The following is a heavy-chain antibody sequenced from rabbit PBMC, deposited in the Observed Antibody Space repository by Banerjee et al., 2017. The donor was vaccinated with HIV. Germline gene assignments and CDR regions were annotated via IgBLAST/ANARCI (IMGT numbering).Heavy chain of an antibody. CDR3: ARRPGYDNNDGHL. Sequence: QSLEESGGDLVKPGASLTLTCTASGFSFSSSYWICWVRQAPGKGLEWIACIYAGSGSTDYASWVNGRFTISRNTNQNTVTLQMTSLTAADTATYFCARRPGYDNNDGHLWGQGTLVTVS. CDR1: GFSFSSSYW. D-gene: IGHD2-1*01. CDR2: IYAGSGST. V-gene: IGHV1S40*01. J-gene: IGHJ4*01.